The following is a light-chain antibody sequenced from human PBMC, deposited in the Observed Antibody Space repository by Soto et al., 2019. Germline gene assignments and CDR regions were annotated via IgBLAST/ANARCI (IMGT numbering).Light chain of an antibody. J-gene: IGLJ2*01. V-gene: IGLV2-14*01. Sequence: QSVLTQPASVSGSPGQSITISCTGTSSDVGGYNYVSWYQQYPGKAPKFMIYDVSNRPSGVSNRFSGSKSGNTASLTISGLQAEDEADYYCSSYTSSSTVVFGGGTKLTVL. CDR3: SSYTSSSTVV. CDR1: SSDVGGYNY. CDR2: DVS.